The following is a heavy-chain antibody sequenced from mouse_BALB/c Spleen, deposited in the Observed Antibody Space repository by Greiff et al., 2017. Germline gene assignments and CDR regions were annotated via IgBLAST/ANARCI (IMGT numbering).Heavy chain of an antibody. Sequence: QVQLKQSGAELAKPGASVKMSCKASGYTFTSYWMHWVKQRPGQGLEWIGYINPSTGYTEYNQKFKDKATLTADKSSSTAYMQLSSLTSEDSAVYYCARDDGLDYWGQGTTLTVSS. J-gene: IGHJ2*01. D-gene: IGHD2-12*01. CDR3: ARDDGLDY. CDR1: GYTFTSYW. V-gene: IGHV1-7*01. CDR2: INPSTGYT.